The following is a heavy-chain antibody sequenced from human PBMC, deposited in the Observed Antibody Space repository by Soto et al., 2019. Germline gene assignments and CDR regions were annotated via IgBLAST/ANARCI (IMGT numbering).Heavy chain of an antibody. CDR1: GFTFSNAW. CDR2: IKSKTDGGTT. V-gene: IGHV3-15*01. J-gene: IGHJ6*02. Sequence: GGTLRRSCAASGFTFSNAWMCRARQAPGKGQEWVGRIKSKTDGGTTDYAAPVKGRFTISRDDSKNTLYLQMNSLKTEDTAVYYCTTPRSVAGKKAYYYYYYGMDVWGQGTTVTVSS. CDR3: TTPRSVAGKKAYYYYYYGMDV. D-gene: IGHD6-19*01.